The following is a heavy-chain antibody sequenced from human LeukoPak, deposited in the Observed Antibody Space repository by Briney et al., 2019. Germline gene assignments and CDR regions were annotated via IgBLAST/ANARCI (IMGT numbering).Heavy chain of an antibody. CDR1: GGSISSSNW. CDR3: ARAPEGYSYGSFDY. CDR2: IYYSGIT. Sequence: SGTLSLTCAVSGGSISSSNWWSWVRQPPGKGLEWIGSIYYSGITYYNPSLKSRVTISVDTSKNQFSLKLSSVTAADTAVYYCARAPEGYSYGSFDYWGQGTLVTVSS. J-gene: IGHJ4*02. V-gene: IGHV4-4*02. D-gene: IGHD5-18*01.